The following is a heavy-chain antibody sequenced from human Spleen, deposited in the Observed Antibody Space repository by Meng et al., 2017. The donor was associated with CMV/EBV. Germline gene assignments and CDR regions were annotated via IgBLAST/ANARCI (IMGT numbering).Heavy chain of an antibody. D-gene: IGHD3-10*01. J-gene: IGHJ5*02. Sequence: LQVSGPALVQPYETLSLTCTISGGSNGSSSYYWGWIRQPPGEGLEWIGSIYYSGGTYYNPSLKSRVTISVDTSKNQFSLKLSSVTAADTAVYYCARGTYYYGSGRGWFNPWGQGTLVTVSS. CDR1: GGSNGSSSYY. CDR3: ARGTYYYGSGRGWFNP. V-gene: IGHV4-39*07. CDR2: IYYSGGT.